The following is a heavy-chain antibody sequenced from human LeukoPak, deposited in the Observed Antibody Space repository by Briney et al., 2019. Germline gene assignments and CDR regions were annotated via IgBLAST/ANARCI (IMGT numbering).Heavy chain of an antibody. Sequence: SQTLSLTCTVSGGSTSSVDSYWSWIRQHPGKRLEWSGCVYYSGSSYFIRSLKSRVTISVDTYKNQFSLNLSSVTAADTAGYYCARGRDVYKVGYWGQGTLVSVCS. V-gene: IGHV4-31*03. CDR3: ARGRDVYKVGY. D-gene: IGHD5-24*01. J-gene: IGHJ4*02. CDR2: VYYSGSS. CDR1: GGSTSSVDSY.